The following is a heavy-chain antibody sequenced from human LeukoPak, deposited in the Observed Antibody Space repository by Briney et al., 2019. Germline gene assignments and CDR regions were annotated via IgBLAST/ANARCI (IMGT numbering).Heavy chain of an antibody. CDR1: GGTFSSYA. J-gene: IGHJ5*02. CDR2: IIPIFGTA. V-gene: IGHV1-69*05. Sequence: SVKVSCKASGGTFSSYAISWVRQAPGQGLEWMGGIIPIFGTANYAQKFQGRVTMTRDTSTSTVYMELSSLRSEDTAVYYCARGKEYYYDSSGSNWFDPWGQGTLVTVSS. D-gene: IGHD3-22*01. CDR3: ARGKEYYYDSSGSNWFDP.